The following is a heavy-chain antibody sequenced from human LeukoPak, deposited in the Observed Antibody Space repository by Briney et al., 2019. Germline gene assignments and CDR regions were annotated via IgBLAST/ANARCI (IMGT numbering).Heavy chain of an antibody. CDR2: IYYDGSDK. Sequence: GGSLRLSCAASRFTFGQYGMRWVRQAPGKGLEWVSVIYYDGSDKYYADSVRGRFTISRDNSKNTLYLEMNSLRVEDTAVYYCARGGFNDKGAFDMWGQGTMVTVSS. V-gene: IGHV3-33*01. CDR1: RFTFGQYG. J-gene: IGHJ3*02. D-gene: IGHD3-22*01. CDR3: ARGGFNDKGAFDM.